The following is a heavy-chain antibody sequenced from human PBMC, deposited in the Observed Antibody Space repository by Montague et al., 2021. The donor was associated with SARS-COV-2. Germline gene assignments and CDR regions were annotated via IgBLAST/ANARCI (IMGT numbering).Heavy chain of an antibody. CDR1: GGSISSCSYY. J-gene: IGHJ4*02. D-gene: IGHD6-19*01. CDR3: ARDIAVAGLFDS. V-gene: IGHV4-61*02. CDR2: ISSSGST. Sequence: TLSLTCTVSGGSISSCSYYWSWLRQPAGKGLEWIVRISSSGSTNHNPSLKSRVTISVDTYKTQFTLKLSSVTAAETAVYYCARDIAVAGLFDSWGQGTLVTVSS.